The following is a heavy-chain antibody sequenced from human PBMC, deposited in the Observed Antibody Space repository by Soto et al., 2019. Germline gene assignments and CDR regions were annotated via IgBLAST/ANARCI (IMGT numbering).Heavy chain of an antibody. CDR3: AKDLGAAGATYYFDY. CDR2: ISGSGGST. D-gene: IGHD6-13*01. V-gene: IGHV3-23*01. Sequence: EVQLLGSGGGLVQPGESLRLSCAASGFTYNSYAMSWVRQAPGKGLEWVSAISGSGGSTYYADSVKGRFTISRDNSKNTLYLQMNSLRAEDTAVYYCAKDLGAAGATYYFDYWGQGTLVTVSS. J-gene: IGHJ4*02. CDR1: GFTYNSYA.